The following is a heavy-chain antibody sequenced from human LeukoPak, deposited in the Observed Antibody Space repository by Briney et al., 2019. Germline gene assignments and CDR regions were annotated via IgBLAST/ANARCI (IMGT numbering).Heavy chain of an antibody. CDR1: GGSTSSYY. D-gene: IGHD2-21*01. J-gene: IGHJ3*02. V-gene: IGHV4-59*08. Sequence: SETLSLTCTVSGGSTSSYYWSWIRQPPGKGLEWIGYIYYSGSTNYNPSLKSRVTISVDTSKNQFSLKLSSVTAADTAVYYCARPGLSVAAFDIWGQGTMVTVSS. CDR3: ARPGLSVAAFDI. CDR2: IYYSGST.